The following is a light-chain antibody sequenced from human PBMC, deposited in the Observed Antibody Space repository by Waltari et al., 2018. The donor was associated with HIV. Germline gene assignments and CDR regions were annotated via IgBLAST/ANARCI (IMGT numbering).Light chain of an antibody. CDR2: GAS. J-gene: IGKJ4*01. CDR3: QQYGGSSS. V-gene: IGKV3-20*01. CDR1: QSVSSY. Sequence: DIVLTQSPGTLSLSPGERATLSCRASQSVSSYLAWYQQKPGQAPRLLIYGASSRATGIPDRFSGSGSETDFTLTISRLETGDFAVYYCQQYGGSSSFGGGTKVEIK.